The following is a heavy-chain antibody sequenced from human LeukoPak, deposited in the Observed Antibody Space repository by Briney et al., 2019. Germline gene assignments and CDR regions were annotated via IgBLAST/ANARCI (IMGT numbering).Heavy chain of an antibody. J-gene: IGHJ5*02. CDR2: INHSGST. Sequence: SETLSLTCAVYGGSFSGYYWSWIRQPPGKGLEWIGEINHSGSTNYNPSLKSRVTISVDTSKNQFSLKLSSVTAADTAVYYCAAEGDFWSGHRVDPWGQGTLVTVSS. CDR1: GGSFSGYY. V-gene: IGHV4-34*01. CDR3: AAEGDFWSGHRVDP. D-gene: IGHD3-3*01.